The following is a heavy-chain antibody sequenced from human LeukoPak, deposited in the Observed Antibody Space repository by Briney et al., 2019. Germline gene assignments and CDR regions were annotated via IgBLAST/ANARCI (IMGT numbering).Heavy chain of an antibody. V-gene: IGHV1-69*13. CDR2: IIPIFGTA. CDR3: ARHSYDYGGNSEVDY. CDR1: GVTFSSYA. Sequence: ASVKFSCKASGVTFSSYAISWVRQAPGQGLEWMGGIIPIFGTANYAQKFQGRVTITADESTSTAYMELSSLRSEDTAVYYCARHSYDYGGNSEVDYWGQGTLVTVSS. D-gene: IGHD4-23*01. J-gene: IGHJ4*02.